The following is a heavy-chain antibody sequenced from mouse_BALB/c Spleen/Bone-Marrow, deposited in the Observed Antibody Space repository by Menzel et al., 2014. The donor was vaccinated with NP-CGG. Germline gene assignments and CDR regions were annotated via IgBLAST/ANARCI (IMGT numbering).Heavy chain of an antibody. J-gene: IGHJ1*01. CDR2: INPDSRTI. CDR3: ARRYGSSYRYWYFDV. V-gene: IGHV4-1*02. D-gene: IGHD1-1*01. Sequence: EVQLVESGGGLVQPGGSLKVSCAASGFDFSRFWMSWVRQAPGKGLEWIGEINPDSRTINYTPSLKDKFIISRDSAKNTLYLQMSKVRSEDTALYYCARRYGSSYRYWYFDVWGAGTTVTVSS. CDR1: GFDFSRFW.